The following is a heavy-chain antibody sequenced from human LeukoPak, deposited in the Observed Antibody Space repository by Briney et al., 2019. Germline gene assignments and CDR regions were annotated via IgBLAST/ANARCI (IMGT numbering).Heavy chain of an antibody. Sequence: PGGSLRLSCAASGXTFSSFAMSWIXXAPGXGLEWVSTISGSGDITHYADSVKGRFTISRDNSKNTLYVQMNSLRADDTAVXXCAXGGKTYYFDYWGQGTLVTVSS. V-gene: IGHV3-23*01. CDR2: ISGSGDIT. CDR1: GXTFSSFA. D-gene: IGHD3-16*01. J-gene: IGHJ4*02. CDR3: AXGGKTYYFDY.